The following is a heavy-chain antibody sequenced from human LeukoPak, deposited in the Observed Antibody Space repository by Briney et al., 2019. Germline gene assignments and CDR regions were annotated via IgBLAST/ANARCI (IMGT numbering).Heavy chain of an antibody. CDR2: ISNSGST. CDR1: GGSISSSYF. J-gene: IGHJ4*02. Sequence: SETLSLTCTVSGGSISSSYFWGWIRQPPGKGLEWIGSISNSGSTYYNPSLKSRVIISVDTSNNQFSLKLTSVTAADTAVYYCARRITGTTSDSFDYWGQGTQVTVSS. V-gene: IGHV4-39*01. CDR3: ARRITGTTSDSFDY. D-gene: IGHD1-20*01.